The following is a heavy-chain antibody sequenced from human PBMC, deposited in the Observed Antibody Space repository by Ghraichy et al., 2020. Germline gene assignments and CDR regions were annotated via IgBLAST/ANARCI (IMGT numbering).Heavy chain of an antibody. D-gene: IGHD1-26*01. Sequence: GESLNISCAASGFTFSSYAMHWVRQAPGKGLEWVAVISYDGSNKYYADSVKGRFTISRDNSKNTLYLQMNSLRVEDTAVYYCARPRALGGATNYFDYWGQGTLVTVSS. J-gene: IGHJ4*02. CDR1: GFTFSSYA. V-gene: IGHV3-30*04. CDR3: ARPRALGGATNYFDY. CDR2: ISYDGSNK.